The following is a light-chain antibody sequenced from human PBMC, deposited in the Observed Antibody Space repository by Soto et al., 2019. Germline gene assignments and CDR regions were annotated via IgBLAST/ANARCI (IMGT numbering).Light chain of an antibody. CDR2: ADT. CDR1: TSNLGNNY. J-gene: IGLJ1*01. Sequence: QSVLAPPPSVSTAPGQSATVSGSTTTSNLGNNYISLYQHVPAAAPPLLINADTEPPSGIPDRFPGSRSATSATLGIAGLQTGDEADYFCGAWDPSLNAYLFGTGTKVTAL. V-gene: IGLV1-51*01. CDR3: GAWDPSLNAYL.